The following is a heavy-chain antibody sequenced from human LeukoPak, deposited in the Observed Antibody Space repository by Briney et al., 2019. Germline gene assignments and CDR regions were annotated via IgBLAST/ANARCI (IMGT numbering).Heavy chain of an antibody. J-gene: IGHJ4*02. CDR3: ATALWGPQGY. V-gene: IGHV1-2*04. D-gene: IGHD2-21*01. CDR2: INPNRGGT. Sequence: DSVKVSCKASGYTFTGYYMHWVRQAPGQGLEWMGWINPNRGGTNYGQKFQGWVTMTRDTSISTAYMELSRLRSDDTAVYYCATALWGPQGYWGQGTLVTVSS. CDR1: GYTFTGYY.